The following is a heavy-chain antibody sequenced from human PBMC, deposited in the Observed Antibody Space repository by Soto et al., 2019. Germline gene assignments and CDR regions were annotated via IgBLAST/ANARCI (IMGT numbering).Heavy chain of an antibody. CDR2: LNPNSGDT. V-gene: IGHV1-8*01. CDR3: ATSGGGWYLY. J-gene: IGHJ4*02. D-gene: IGHD6-19*01. Sequence: QVQLVQSGAVVKKPGASVKVCCKASGYTFSSYDINWVRQATGQGLEWMGWLNPNSGDTGYAQKFQGRVTLTRNTSINTAYIELSSLTSDDTAVYYCATSGGGWYLYWGQGTLVTVSS. CDR1: GYTFSSYD.